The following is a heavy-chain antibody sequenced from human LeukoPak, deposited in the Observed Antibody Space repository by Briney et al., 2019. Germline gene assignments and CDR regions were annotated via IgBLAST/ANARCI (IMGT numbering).Heavy chain of an antibody. CDR1: GFTFSSYW. J-gene: IGHJ4*02. V-gene: IGHV3-7*01. Sequence: GSLRLSCAASGFTFSSYWMSWVRQAPGKGLEWVANIKQDGSEKYYVDSVKGRFTISRDNSKNTLYLQMNSLRAEDTAAYYCAKDPTQLWTKNDYWGQGTLVTVSS. CDR2: IKQDGSEK. CDR3: AKDPTQLWTKNDY. D-gene: IGHD5-18*01.